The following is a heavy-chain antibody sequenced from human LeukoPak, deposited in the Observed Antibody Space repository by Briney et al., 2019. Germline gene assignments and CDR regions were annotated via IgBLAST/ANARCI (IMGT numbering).Heavy chain of an antibody. J-gene: IGHJ5*02. D-gene: IGHD4-17*01. V-gene: IGHV3-74*01. Sequence: GGSLRLSCAASGFTFSSYWMHWVRQAAGKGLVWDSRINSDGSTTSHADSVKGRFTISRDNAKNTLYLQMNSLRAEDTAVYYCARARDYGDYVNWFDPWGQGTLVTVSS. CDR3: ARARDYGDYVNWFDP. CDR1: GFTFSSYW. CDR2: INSDGSTT.